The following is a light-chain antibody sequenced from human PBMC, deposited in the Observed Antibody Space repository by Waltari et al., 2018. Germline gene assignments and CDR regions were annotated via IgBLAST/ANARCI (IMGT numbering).Light chain of an antibody. CDR1: SSDVGGYNY. Sequence: QSALTQPASVSGSPGQSITISCTGTSSDVGGYNYVSWYQHHPDKAPKLIISDVSNRPAGVSSRVSGSKSGNTASLTISGLQAEDEANYYCSTYSTTSTLVVLGGGTKLTVL. CDR3: STYSTTSTLVV. CDR2: DVS. J-gene: IGLJ2*01. V-gene: IGLV2-14*03.